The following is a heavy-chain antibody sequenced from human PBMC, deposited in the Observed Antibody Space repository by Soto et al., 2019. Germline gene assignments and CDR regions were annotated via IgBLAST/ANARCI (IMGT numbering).Heavy chain of an antibody. CDR1: GFTFSSYG. D-gene: IGHD1-26*01. Sequence: SGGSLRLSCAASGFTFSSYGMHWVRQAPGKGLEWVAVISYDGSNKYYADSVKGRFTISRDNSKNTLYLQMNSLRAEDTAVYYCAKDHGGSYYRWFDPWGQGTLVTV. V-gene: IGHV3-30*18. CDR3: AKDHGGSYYRWFDP. CDR2: ISYDGSNK. J-gene: IGHJ5*02.